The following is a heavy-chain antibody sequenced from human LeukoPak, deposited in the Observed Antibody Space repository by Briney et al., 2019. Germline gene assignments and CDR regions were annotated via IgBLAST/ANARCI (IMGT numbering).Heavy chain of an antibody. Sequence: PGGSLRLSCGASGVTFSGYAMHWVRQAPGKGLDWVAVIPYDGSNKYYADSVKGRFTISRDNSKHTLFLQMNSLRAEDTAVYFCAREIKDFWSGRTYHYYYLAVWGKGTTVTVSS. J-gene: IGHJ6*03. V-gene: IGHV3-30*01. CDR2: IPYDGSNK. D-gene: IGHD3-3*01. CDR1: GVTFSGYA. CDR3: AREIKDFWSGRTYHYYYLAV.